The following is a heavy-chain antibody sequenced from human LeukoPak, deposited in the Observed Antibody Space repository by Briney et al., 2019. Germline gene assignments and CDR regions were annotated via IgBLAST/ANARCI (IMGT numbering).Heavy chain of an antibody. CDR1: GFTFSKVW. Sequence: TPGGSLRLSCAAAGFTFSKVWMSWVRQDAGRGLEWVGRIKSRSDDGTRDYAPPVRGRFTISRDDSKSTVYLQMESLRSEDTGVYYCCGTRGDLWGQGTLVTVSS. CDR2: IKSRSDDGTR. CDR3: CGTRGDL. D-gene: IGHD1-14*01. V-gene: IGHV3-15*01. J-gene: IGHJ5*02.